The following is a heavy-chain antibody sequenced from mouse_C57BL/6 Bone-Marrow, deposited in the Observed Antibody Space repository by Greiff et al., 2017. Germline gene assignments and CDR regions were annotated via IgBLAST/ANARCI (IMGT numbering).Heavy chain of an antibody. CDR2: IYPGSGST. Sequence: QVQLQQPGAELVKPGASVKMSCKASGYTFTSYWITWVKQRPGQGLEWIGDIYPGSGSTIYNEKFKSKATLTVDTSSSTTYMQLSSMASEYSAVYIWERVPITTPYYYAMDGWGQGTSVTVSS. CDR3: ERVPITTPYYYAMDG. V-gene: IGHV1-55*01. CDR1: GYTFTSYW. D-gene: IGHD1-1*01. J-gene: IGHJ4*01.